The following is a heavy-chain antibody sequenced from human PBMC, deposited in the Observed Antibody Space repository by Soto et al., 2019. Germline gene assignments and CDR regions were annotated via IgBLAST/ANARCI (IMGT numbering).Heavy chain of an antibody. CDR2: IYYSGST. Sequence: SETLSLTCTVSGGSISSGDYYWSWIRQPPGKGLEWIGYIYYSGSTYYNPSLKSRVTISVDTSKNQFSLKLSSVTAADTAVYYCARGYGSGSYSTPYYYYYYGMDVWGQGTTVTVSS. J-gene: IGHJ6*02. CDR1: GGSISSGDYY. D-gene: IGHD3-10*01. V-gene: IGHV4-30-4*01. CDR3: ARGYGSGSYSTPYYYYYYGMDV.